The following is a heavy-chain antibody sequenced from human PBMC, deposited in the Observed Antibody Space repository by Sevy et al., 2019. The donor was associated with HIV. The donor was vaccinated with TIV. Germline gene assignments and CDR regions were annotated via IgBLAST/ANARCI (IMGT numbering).Heavy chain of an antibody. CDR3: ARDRRNYGGQYFDY. D-gene: IGHD1-7*01. J-gene: IGHJ4*02. CDR2: MSSGTSYT. Sequence: GGSLRLSCAASGFTFSDYYMSWIRQAPGKGLEWVSYMSSGTSYTKYADSVKGRFTISRDNAKNSLYLQMNSLRAEDTAVYYCARDRRNYGGQYFDYWGKGTLVTVSS. V-gene: IGHV3-11*06. CDR1: GFTFSDYY.